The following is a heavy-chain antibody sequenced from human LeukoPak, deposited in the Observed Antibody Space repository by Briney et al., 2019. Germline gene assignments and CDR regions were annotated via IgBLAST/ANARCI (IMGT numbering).Heavy chain of an antibody. Sequence: GGSLRLSCAASGFTFSSYGMSWVRQAPGKGLEWVSAISGSGGSTYYADSVKGRFTISRDNSKNTLYLQMNSLRAEDTAVYYCAKDGYSFGQINFDYWGQGTLVTVSS. D-gene: IGHD5-18*01. CDR3: AKDGYSFGQINFDY. V-gene: IGHV3-23*01. CDR1: GFTFSSYG. J-gene: IGHJ4*02. CDR2: ISGSGGST.